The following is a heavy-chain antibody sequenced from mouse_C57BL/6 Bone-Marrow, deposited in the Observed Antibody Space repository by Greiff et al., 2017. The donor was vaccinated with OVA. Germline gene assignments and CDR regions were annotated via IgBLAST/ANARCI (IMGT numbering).Heavy chain of an antibody. Sequence: QVQLQQPGAELVRPGSSVKLSCKASGYTFTSYWMHWVKQRPIQGLEWIGNIDPSDSETHYNQKFKDKATLTVDKSSSTAYMQLSSLTSEDSAVYYCARKGWLLPDYWGQGTTLTVSS. CDR3: ARKGWLLPDY. V-gene: IGHV1-52*01. CDR2: IDPSDSET. CDR1: GYTFTSYW. D-gene: IGHD2-3*01. J-gene: IGHJ2*01.